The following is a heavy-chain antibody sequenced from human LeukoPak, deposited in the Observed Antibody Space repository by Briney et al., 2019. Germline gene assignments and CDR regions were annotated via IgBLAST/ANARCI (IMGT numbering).Heavy chain of an antibody. CDR3: ARDYDSSGYSLGFFDY. V-gene: IGHV3-66*01. Sequence: GGSLRLSCAASGFTVSSNYMSWVRQAPGKGLEWVSVIYSGGSTYYADSVKGRFTISRDNAKNSLYLQMNSLRAEDTAVYYCARDYDSSGYSLGFFDYWGQGTLVTVSS. CDR2: IYSGGST. J-gene: IGHJ4*02. D-gene: IGHD3-22*01. CDR1: GFTVSSNY.